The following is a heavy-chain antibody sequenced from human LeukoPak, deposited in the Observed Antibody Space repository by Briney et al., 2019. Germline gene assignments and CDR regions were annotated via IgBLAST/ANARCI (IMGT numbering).Heavy chain of an antibody. D-gene: IGHD3-22*01. J-gene: IGHJ4*02. Sequence: PGGSLRLSCAASGFTFSSYSMNWVRQAPGKGLEWVSSISSSSSYIYCADSVKGRFTISRDNAKNSLYLQMNSLRAEDTAVYYCARGPEDYDSSGYSSPFDYWGQGTLVTVSS. V-gene: IGHV3-21*01. CDR3: ARGPEDYDSSGYSSPFDY. CDR2: ISSSSSYI. CDR1: GFTFSSYS.